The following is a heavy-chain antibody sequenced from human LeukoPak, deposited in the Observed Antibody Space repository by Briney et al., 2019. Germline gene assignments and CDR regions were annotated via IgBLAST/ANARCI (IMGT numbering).Heavy chain of an antibody. CDR3: ARDGYSSSWHHYYYYMDV. CDR2: IIPIFGTA. V-gene: IGHV1-69*13. Sequence: SVKVSCKASGYTFTSYGISWVRQAPGQGLEWMGGIIPIFGTANYAQKFQGRVTITADESTSTAYMERSSLRSEDTAVYYCARDGYSSSWHHYYYYMDVWGKGTTVTISS. CDR1: GYTFTSYG. D-gene: IGHD6-13*01. J-gene: IGHJ6*03.